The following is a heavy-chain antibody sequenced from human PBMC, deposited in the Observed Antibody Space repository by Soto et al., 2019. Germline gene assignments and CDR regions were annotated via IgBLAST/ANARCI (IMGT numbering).Heavy chain of an antibody. J-gene: IGHJ5*02. Sequence: PSETLSLTCTVSGGSISSYYWSWIRQPPGKGLEWIGYIYYSGSTNYNPSLKSRVTISVDTSKNQFSLKLSSVTAADTAVYYCARQGAKYYDWGSGYLFSPNWFDPWAREPWSPFPQ. V-gene: IGHV4-59*08. CDR1: GGSISSYY. CDR3: ARQGAKYYDWGSGYLFSPNWFDP. CDR2: IYYSGST. D-gene: IGHD3-3*01.